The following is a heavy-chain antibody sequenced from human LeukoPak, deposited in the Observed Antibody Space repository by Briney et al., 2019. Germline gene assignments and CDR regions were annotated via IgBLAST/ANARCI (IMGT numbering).Heavy chain of an antibody. J-gene: IGHJ6*02. Sequence: PGGSLRLSCAASGFTFSSFAMHWVRQAPGKGLEWVAVISYDGSNKYYADSVKGRFTISRDNSKNTLYLQMNSLRAEDTAVYYCARSAIGAIYGDYGVHGMDVWGQGTTVTVSS. V-gene: IGHV3-30-3*01. CDR2: ISYDGSNK. D-gene: IGHD4-17*01. CDR1: GFTFSSFA. CDR3: ARSAIGAIYGDYGVHGMDV.